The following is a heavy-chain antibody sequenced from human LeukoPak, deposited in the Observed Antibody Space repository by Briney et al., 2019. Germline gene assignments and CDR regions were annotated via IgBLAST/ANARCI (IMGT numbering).Heavy chain of an antibody. CDR3: AKGDCSSPSCYWENYFDY. V-gene: IGHV3-23*01. D-gene: IGHD2-2*01. J-gene: IGHJ4*02. CDR2: ISGSGGST. Sequence: PGGSLRLSCAASGFTFSSYAMSWVRQAPGKGLEWVSAISGSGGSTYYADSVKGRFTISRDNSKNTLYLQMNSLRAEDTAVYYCAKGDCSSPSCYWENYFDYWGQGTLVTVSS. CDR1: GFTFSSYA.